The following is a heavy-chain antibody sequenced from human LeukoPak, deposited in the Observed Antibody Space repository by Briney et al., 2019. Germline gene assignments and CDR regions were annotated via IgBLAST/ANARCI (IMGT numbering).Heavy chain of an antibody. V-gene: IGHV3-23*01. CDR3: AKGLRRYAFDI. CDR2: ISGSAGGT. CDR1: GFTFSNYA. Sequence: GGSLRLSCAASGFTFSNYAMSWVRQAPGKGLEWVSGISGSAGGTYYADSVKGRFTISRDNSQNTLYLQMNSLRAEDTAVYYCAKGLRRYAFDIWGQGTMVTVSS. D-gene: IGHD4-17*01. J-gene: IGHJ3*02.